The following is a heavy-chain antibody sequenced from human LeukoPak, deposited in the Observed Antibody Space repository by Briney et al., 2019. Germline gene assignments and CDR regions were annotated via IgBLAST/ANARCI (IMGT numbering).Heavy chain of an antibody. Sequence: SETLSLTCTVSGGSISSSSYYWGWIRQPPGTGLEWIGSIYYSGSTYYNPSLKSRLTISVHTSKNQFSLKLSSVTAADTAVYYCARQLGYCSSTSCYADKVDYWGQGTLVTVSS. CDR2: IYYSGST. CDR3: ARQLGYCSSTSCYADKVDY. V-gene: IGHV4-39*01. CDR1: GGSISSSSYY. J-gene: IGHJ4*02. D-gene: IGHD2-2*01.